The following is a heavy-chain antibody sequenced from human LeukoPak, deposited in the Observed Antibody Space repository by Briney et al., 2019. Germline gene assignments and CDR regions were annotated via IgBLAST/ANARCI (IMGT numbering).Heavy chain of an antibody. Sequence: SVKVSCKASGGTFSCYAISCVRQAPGQGLEWKGGIIPVFGTANYAQKFQGRVTITTAESMSTAYTELSSLRSEDTAVYYCARVGCSGGSRYSTFDYWGQGTLVTVSS. D-gene: IGHD2-15*01. J-gene: IGHJ4*02. V-gene: IGHV1-69*05. CDR1: GGTFSCYA. CDR3: ARVGCSGGSRYSTFDY. CDR2: IIPVFGTA.